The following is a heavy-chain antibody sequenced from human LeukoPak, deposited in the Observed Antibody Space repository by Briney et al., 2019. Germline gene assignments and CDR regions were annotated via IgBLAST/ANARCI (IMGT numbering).Heavy chain of an antibody. V-gene: IGHV1-2*02. D-gene: IGHD3-10*01. Sequence: ASVKVSCKASGYTFTGYYMHWVRQAPGQGLEWVGWINPNSGGTNYAQKFQGRVTMTRDTSISTAYMELSRLRSDDTAVYYCARGIYGSGSYYQPNWFDPWGQGTLVTVSS. CDR2: INPNSGGT. CDR1: GYTFTGYY. CDR3: ARGIYGSGSYYQPNWFDP. J-gene: IGHJ5*02.